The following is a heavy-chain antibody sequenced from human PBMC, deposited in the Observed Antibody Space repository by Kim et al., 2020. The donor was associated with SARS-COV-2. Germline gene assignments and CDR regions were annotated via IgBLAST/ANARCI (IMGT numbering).Heavy chain of an antibody. Sequence: GGSLRLSCAASGFSFSIYGMSWVRQAPGKGLEWVSAISGNGGTTYFEDSVKGRFTISRDNSKNTLNLQMNSLRAEDTAVYYCAKDLGWGLDYWGQGTLVT. V-gene: IGHV3-23*01. CDR3: AKDLGWGLDY. J-gene: IGHJ4*02. CDR1: GFSFSIYG. D-gene: IGHD3-16*01. CDR2: ISGNGGTT.